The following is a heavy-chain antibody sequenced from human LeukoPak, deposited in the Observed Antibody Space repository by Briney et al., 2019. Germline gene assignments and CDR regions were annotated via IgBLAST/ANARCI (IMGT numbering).Heavy chain of an antibody. V-gene: IGHV3-23*01. Sequence: GGSLRLSCAASGFTFSSYGMSWVRQAPGKGLELVSSITGSGDGTSAADSVTGRFSISRDNSKSTLYLQMNSLGVEDTAVYYCAKAGLVRGGALDSWGQGTLVTVSS. CDR2: ITGSGDGT. CDR3: AKAGLVRGGALDS. CDR1: GFTFSSYG. D-gene: IGHD4/OR15-4a*01. J-gene: IGHJ4*02.